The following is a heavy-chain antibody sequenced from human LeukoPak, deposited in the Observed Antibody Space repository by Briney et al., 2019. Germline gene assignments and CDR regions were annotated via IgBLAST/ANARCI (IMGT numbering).Heavy chain of an antibody. CDR3: ARERVTTTSFDY. CDR2: ISSSGSTI. CDR1: GFTFSDYY. V-gene: IGHV3-11*01. J-gene: IGHJ4*02. D-gene: IGHD4-11*01. Sequence: AGGSLRLSCAASGFTFSDYYMSWIRQAPGKGLEWVSYISSSGSTIYYADSVKGRFTISRDNAKNTLYLQLNGLRADDTAVYYCARERVTTTSFDYWGQGTLVTVSS.